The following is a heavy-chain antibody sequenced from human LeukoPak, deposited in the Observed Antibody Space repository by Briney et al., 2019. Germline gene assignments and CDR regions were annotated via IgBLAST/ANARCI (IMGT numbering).Heavy chain of an antibody. CDR3: ARVIVPVAAGHYYYYGMDV. D-gene: IGHD6-13*01. V-gene: IGHV3-30-3*01. Sequence: GGSLRLSCAASGFTFSSYAMHWVRQAPGKGLEWVAVISYDGSNKYYADSVKGRFTISRGNSKNTLYLQMNSLRAEDTAVYYCARVIVPVAAGHYYYYGMDVWGQGTTVTVSS. CDR2: ISYDGSNK. CDR1: GFTFSSYA. J-gene: IGHJ6*02.